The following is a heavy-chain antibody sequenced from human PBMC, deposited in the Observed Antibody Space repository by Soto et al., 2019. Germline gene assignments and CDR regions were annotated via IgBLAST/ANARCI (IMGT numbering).Heavy chain of an antibody. CDR1: RFTFSNYA. J-gene: IGHJ4*02. CDR2: ISGSGAAT. Sequence: EVQLLESGGGLVQPGGSLRLSCAASRFTFSNYAMSWVRQVPGKGLEWVSAISGSGAATYYADSVKGRFTISRDNSKNTLSLQMNSLRAEDTAIYYCAKGLYCNSTTCHSASHTNFFDYWGRGTLVTVSS. D-gene: IGHD2-2*01. V-gene: IGHV3-23*01. CDR3: AKGLYCNSTTCHSASHTNFFDY.